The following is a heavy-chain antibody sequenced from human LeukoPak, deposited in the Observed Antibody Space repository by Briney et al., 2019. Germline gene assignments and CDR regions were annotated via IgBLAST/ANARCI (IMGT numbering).Heavy chain of an antibody. CDR1: GFTFSSYA. CDR3: ARSTVVTPDDAFDI. J-gene: IGHJ3*02. CDR2: ISGSGSST. Sequence: GASLRLSCAASGFTFSSYAMSWVRQAPGKGLEWVSAISGSGSSTNYADSVKGQFTISRDNSKNTLYLQMNSLRAEDTAVYYCARSTVVTPDDAFDIWGQGTMVTVSS. D-gene: IGHD4-23*01. V-gene: IGHV3-23*01.